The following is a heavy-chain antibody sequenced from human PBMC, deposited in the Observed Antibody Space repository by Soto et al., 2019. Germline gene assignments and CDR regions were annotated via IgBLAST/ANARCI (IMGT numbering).Heavy chain of an antibody. CDR2: IYYSGST. D-gene: IGHD6-6*01. CDR3: ARDRSNSPDFFDF. J-gene: IGHJ4*02. CDR1: GGSISSDEYY. V-gene: IGHV4-30-4*01. Sequence: PSEALSLTSTVSGGSISSDEYYWTWIRQPPGKGLEWIGYIYYSGSTNYNPSLTSPVTISVDTSKNQFSLKLTSVSAADTAVYYCARDRSNSPDFFDFWGQGTPVTVSS.